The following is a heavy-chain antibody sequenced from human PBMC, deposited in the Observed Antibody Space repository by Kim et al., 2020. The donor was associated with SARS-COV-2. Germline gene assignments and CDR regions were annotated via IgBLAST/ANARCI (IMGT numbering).Heavy chain of an antibody. J-gene: IGHJ4*02. CDR2: IIPIFGTA. Sequence: SVKVSCKASGGTFSSYAISWVRQAPGQGLEWMGGIIPIFGTANYAQKFQGRVTITADESTSTAYMELSSLRSEDTAVYYCARGGSRVWRFDYWGQGTLVTVSS. D-gene: IGHD2-2*01. V-gene: IGHV1-69*13. CDR3: ARGGSRVWRFDY. CDR1: GGTFSSYA.